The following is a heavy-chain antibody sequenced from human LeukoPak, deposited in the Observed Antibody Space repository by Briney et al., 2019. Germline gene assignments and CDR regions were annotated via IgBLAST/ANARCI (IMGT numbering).Heavy chain of an antibody. CDR3: AREAQGSGLPGLSRYYYLDV. D-gene: IGHD3-10*01. V-gene: IGHV3-21*01. CDR1: GFSFITYS. J-gene: IGHJ6*03. Sequence: GGSLRLSCAASGFSFITYSMNWVRQAPGKGLEWVSSISSSSDYIYYADSVKGRITISRDNAKNSLYLQMNRLRAEDTAVYFCAREAQGSGLPGLSRYYYLDVWGKGTTVTVSS. CDR2: ISSSSDYI.